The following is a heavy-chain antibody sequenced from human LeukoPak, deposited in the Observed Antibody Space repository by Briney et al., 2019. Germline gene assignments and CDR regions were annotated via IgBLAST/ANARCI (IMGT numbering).Heavy chain of an antibody. CDR3: AREDSSGWFDY. J-gene: IGHJ4*02. CDR1: GGSISSGGYY. D-gene: IGHD6-19*01. V-gene: IGHV4-31*03. Sequence: SQTLSLTCTVSGGSISSGGYYWSWIRQHPGKGLEWIGYIYYSGSTYYNPSLKSRVTISADTSKNQFSLKLSSVTAADTAVYYCAREDSSGWFDYWGQGTLVTVSS. CDR2: IYYSGST.